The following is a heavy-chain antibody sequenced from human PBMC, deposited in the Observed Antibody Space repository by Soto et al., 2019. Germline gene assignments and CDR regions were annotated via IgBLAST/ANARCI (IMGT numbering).Heavy chain of an antibody. CDR2: IYYSGST. CDR3: ARHRIAARQPFDY. Sequence: SETLSLTCTVSGCSFSSYYWSWIRQPPGKGLEWSGYIYYSGSTNYNPSLKSRVTISVDTSKNQFSLKLSSVTAADTAVYYCARHRIAARQPFDYWGQGTQVTVSS. CDR1: GCSFSSYY. V-gene: IGHV4-59*08. D-gene: IGHD6-6*01. J-gene: IGHJ4*02.